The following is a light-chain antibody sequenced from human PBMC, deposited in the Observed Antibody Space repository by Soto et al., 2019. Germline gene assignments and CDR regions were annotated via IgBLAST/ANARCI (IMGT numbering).Light chain of an antibody. CDR3: QQYGSSPGGT. CDR2: GAS. J-gene: IGKJ1*01. V-gene: IGKV3-20*01. Sequence: EIVLTQSPGTLSLSPGERATLSCRASQSVSSSYLAWYQQKPGQAPRLLIYGASSRATGIPDRFSGSGSGTDFTLTISRLEFEDFAVYYCQQYGSSPGGTFGQGTKVEIK. CDR1: QSVSSSY.